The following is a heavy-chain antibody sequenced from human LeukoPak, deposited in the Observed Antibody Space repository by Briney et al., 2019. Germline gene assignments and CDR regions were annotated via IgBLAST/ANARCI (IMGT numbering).Heavy chain of an antibody. V-gene: IGHV3-20*01. J-gene: IGHJ3*02. CDR2: INWNGGST. D-gene: IGHD3-22*01. Sequence: GGSLRLSCAASGFTFYDYGMSWVREAPGKGLEWGSGINWNGGSTVYADSVKGRFTISRDNAKNSLYLQMDSLGAEDTALYHCARELGTYYYDSSGNAFDIWGQGTMVTVSS. CDR3: ARELGTYYYDSSGNAFDI. CDR1: GFTFYDYG.